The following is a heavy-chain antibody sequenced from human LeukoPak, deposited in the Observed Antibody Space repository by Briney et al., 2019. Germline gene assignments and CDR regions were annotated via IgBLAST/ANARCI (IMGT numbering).Heavy chain of an antibody. CDR3: ASLAYYGMDV. V-gene: IGHV3-21*01. J-gene: IGHJ6*02. Sequence: GGSLRLSCAASGFTFSSYSMSWVRQAPGKGLEWVSSISSSSSYIYYADSVKGRFTISRDNAKNPLYLQMNSLRAEDTAVYYCASLAYYGMDVWGQGTTVTVSS. CDR1: GFTFSSYS. CDR2: ISSSSSYI.